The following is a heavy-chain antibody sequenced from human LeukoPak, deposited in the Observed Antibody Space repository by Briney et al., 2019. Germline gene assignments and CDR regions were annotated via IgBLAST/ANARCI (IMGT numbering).Heavy chain of an antibody. V-gene: IGHV4-59*01. CDR3: ARDRASGSGKYYFDY. D-gene: IGHD3-10*01. J-gene: IGHJ4*02. CDR1: GGSISSYY. Sequence: SQTLSLTCTVSGGSISSYYWSWIRQPPGKGLEWIGYIDYSGWTNYNPSLKSRVTISVDTSKNQFSLKLSSVTAADTAVYYCARDRASGSGKYYFDYWGQGTLVTVSS. CDR2: IDYSGWT.